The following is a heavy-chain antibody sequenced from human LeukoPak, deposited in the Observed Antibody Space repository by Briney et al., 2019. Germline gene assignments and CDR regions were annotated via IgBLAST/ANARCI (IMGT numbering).Heavy chain of an antibody. CDR3: VRDHNYAFDM. CDR1: GGTFSSYA. V-gene: IGHV1-69*13. J-gene: IGHJ3*02. CDR2: IIPIFGTA. Sequence: SVKVSCKASGGTFSSYAISWVRQAPGQGLEWMGGIIPIFGTANYAQKFQGRVTITADESTSTAYMELSSLRSEDTAVYYCVRDHNYAFDMWGQGTMVTVSS.